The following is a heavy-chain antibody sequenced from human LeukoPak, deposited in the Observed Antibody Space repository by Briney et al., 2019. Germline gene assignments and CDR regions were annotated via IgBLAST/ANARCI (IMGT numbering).Heavy chain of an antibody. D-gene: IGHD3-10*01. V-gene: IGHV1-46*01. CDR2: MNPSGGST. Sequence: GASVKVSCKASGDTFTSYDINWVRQATGQGLEWMGWMNPSGGSTSYAQKFQGRVTMTRDTSTSTVYMELSSLRSEDTAVYYCARDYYGSGNWFDPWGQGTLVTVSS. CDR1: GDTFTSYD. CDR3: ARDYYGSGNWFDP. J-gene: IGHJ5*02.